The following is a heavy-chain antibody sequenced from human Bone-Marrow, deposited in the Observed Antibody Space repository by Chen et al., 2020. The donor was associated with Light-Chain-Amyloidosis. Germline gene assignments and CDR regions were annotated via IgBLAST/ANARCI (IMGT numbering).Heavy chain of an antibody. V-gene: IGHV3-7*01. CDR1: GFTLSRYW. D-gene: IGHD1-26*01. CDR3: ARESTSSEGGC. Sequence: EVQLVESGGGLVQPGGSLRPSCTGTGFTLSRYWMSWVRQAPGKGLEWVANIERDGDEKNYVDSVKGRFTISRDNAKNSLYLQMNSLRDEDTAVYYCARESTSSEGGCWGQGALVTVSS. CDR2: IERDGDEK. J-gene: IGHJ1*01.